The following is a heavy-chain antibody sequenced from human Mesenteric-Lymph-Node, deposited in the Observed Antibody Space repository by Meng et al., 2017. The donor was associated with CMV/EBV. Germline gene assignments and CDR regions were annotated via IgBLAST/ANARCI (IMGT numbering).Heavy chain of an antibody. J-gene: IGHJ4*02. Sequence: GGSLRLSCAASGFTFSDYSMDWVRQAPGKGLEWVSSISSSSSYIYYADSVKGRFTISRDNAKNSLYLQMNSLRADDTAVYYCARVHSSGWFYFDYWGQGTLVTVSS. CDR1: GFTFSDYS. V-gene: IGHV3-21*01. D-gene: IGHD6-19*01. CDR2: ISSSSSYI. CDR3: ARVHSSGWFYFDY.